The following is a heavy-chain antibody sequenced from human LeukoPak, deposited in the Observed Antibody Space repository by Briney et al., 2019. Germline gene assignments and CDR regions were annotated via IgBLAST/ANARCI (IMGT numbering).Heavy chain of an antibody. Sequence: QSGGSLRLSCAASGFTFSSYGMHWVRQAPGKGLEWVAFIRYDGNNKYYADSVKGRFTISRDNSKNTLYPQMNSLRAEDTAVYYCAKGRGWEASYYYYYMDVWGKGTTVTISS. CDR1: GFTFSSYG. V-gene: IGHV3-30*02. CDR3: AKGRGWEASYYYYYMDV. D-gene: IGHD1-26*01. CDR2: IRYDGNNK. J-gene: IGHJ6*03.